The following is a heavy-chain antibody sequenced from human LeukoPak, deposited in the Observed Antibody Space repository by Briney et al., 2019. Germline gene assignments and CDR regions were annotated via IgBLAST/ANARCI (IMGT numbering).Heavy chain of an antibody. CDR2: IIPIFGTA. CDR3: ARHGVYYYGMDV. J-gene: IGHJ6*02. Sequence: SVKVSCKASGGTFSSYAISWVRQAPGQGLEWMGGIIPIFGTANYAQKFQGRVTITADESTSTAYVELSSLRSEDTAVYYCARHGVYYYGMDVWGQGTTVTVSS. CDR1: GGTFSSYA. V-gene: IGHV1-69*13. D-gene: IGHD2-8*01.